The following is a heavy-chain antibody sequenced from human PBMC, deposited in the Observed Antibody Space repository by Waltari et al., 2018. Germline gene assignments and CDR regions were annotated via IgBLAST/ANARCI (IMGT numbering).Heavy chain of an antibody. Sequence: EVQLVTSGGGLVQHGRSLRLACLGLGFSFADYAMDWVRKRPGEGLEWISGIGGNSVAIGYADSGRGRFSTYRDNARKSLYLQMGRLRPEDTALYYCVKGGWGFGAFYEQHWGQGIQVTVSS. CDR3: VKGGWGFGAFYEQH. J-gene: IGHJ4*02. D-gene: IGHD3-10*01. CDR1: GFSFADYA. CDR2: IGGNSVAI. V-gene: IGHV3-9*01.